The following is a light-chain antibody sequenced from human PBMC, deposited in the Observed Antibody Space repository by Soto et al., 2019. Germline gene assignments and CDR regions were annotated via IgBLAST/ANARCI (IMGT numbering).Light chain of an antibody. Sequence: QSVLTQPPSASGTPGQGVTISCSGSTSNIGSNYVYWYQQLPGTAPKLLIYRNNQRPSGVPDRFSGSKSGTSASLAISGLRSDDEADYFCCSFTSSNTHVFGTGTKVTVL. CDR1: TSNIGSNY. CDR2: RNN. V-gene: IGLV1-47*01. J-gene: IGLJ1*01. CDR3: CSFTSSNTHV.